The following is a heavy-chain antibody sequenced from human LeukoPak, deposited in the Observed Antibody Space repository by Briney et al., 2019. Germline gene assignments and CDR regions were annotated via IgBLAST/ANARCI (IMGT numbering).Heavy chain of an antibody. Sequence: PSQTLSHTCTVSGGSISSDIYYWSWIRQPAGKGLEWIGRIYTSGSTNYNPSLKSRVTISVDTSKNQFSLKLSSVTAADTAVYYCAGTRRYCSGGSCYNWFDPWGQGTLVIVSS. V-gene: IGHV4-61*02. J-gene: IGHJ5*02. CDR2: IYTSGST. CDR3: AGTRRYCSGGSCYNWFDP. D-gene: IGHD2-15*01. CDR1: GGSISSDIYY.